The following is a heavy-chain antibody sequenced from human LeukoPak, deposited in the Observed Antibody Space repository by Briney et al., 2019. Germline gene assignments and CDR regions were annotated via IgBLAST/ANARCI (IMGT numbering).Heavy chain of an antibody. D-gene: IGHD6-25*01. CDR3: ARESEAAGTYYLDH. CDR2: IHKDGLHT. Sequence: GGSLRLSCAASGFTFNEFWMHWVRQAPGKGLMWVSRIHKDGLHTWYADSMKGRFTISRDNAENTVYLQLDSLRVEDTAVYYCARESEAAGTYYLDHWGQGNLVTVSS. CDR1: GFTFNEFW. J-gene: IGHJ4*02. V-gene: IGHV3-74*01.